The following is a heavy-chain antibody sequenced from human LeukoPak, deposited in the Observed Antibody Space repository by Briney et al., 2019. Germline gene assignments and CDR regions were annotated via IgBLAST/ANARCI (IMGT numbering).Heavy chain of an antibody. CDR1: SDSIGSYY. V-gene: IGHV4-59*12. Sequence: KPSETLSLTCTVSSDSIGSYYCSWIRQPPGKGLEWIGYIYYSGSTNYNPSLKSRVTISVDTSKNQFSLKLSSVTAADTAVYYCARLRGYDYVWGSYRYYFDYWGQGTLVTVSS. J-gene: IGHJ4*02. CDR2: IYYSGST. CDR3: ARLRGYDYVWGSYRYYFDY. D-gene: IGHD3-16*02.